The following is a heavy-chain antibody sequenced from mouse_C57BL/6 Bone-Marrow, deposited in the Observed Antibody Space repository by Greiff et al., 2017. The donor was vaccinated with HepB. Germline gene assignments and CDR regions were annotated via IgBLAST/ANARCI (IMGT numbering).Heavy chain of an antibody. CDR2: IYPGSGNT. V-gene: IGHV1-76*01. CDR3: ATRWLPHYYAMDY. CDR1: GYTFTDYY. D-gene: IGHD2-3*01. Sequence: VKLVESGAELVRPGASVKLSCKASGYTFTDYYINWVKQRPGQGLEWIARIYPGSGNTYYNEKFKGKATLTAEKSSSTAYMQLSSLTSEDSAVYFCATRWLPHYYAMDYWGQGTSVTVSS. J-gene: IGHJ4*01.